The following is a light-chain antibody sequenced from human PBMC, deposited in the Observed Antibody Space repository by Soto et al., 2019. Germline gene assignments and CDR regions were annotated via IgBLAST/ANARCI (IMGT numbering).Light chain of an antibody. CDR2: GAS. J-gene: IGKJ4*01. CDR1: QSVRRN. CDR3: QRYDNWPPLN. V-gene: IGKV3-15*01. Sequence: EIVMTQSPVTLSVSPGEIAKLYCMSSQSVRRNLAWYQPKPGQAPRLLISGASTRATGIPARFSGSGSGTEFTLTIRSLQSEDFAVYYCQRYDNWPPLNCGGGTKVDIK.